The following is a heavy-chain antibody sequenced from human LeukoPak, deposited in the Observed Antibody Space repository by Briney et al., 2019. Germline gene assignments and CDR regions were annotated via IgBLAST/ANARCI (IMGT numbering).Heavy chain of an antibody. CDR2: IYHSGST. Sequence: PSETLSLTCAVSGYSISSGYYWGWIRQPPGKGLEWIGSIYHSGSTYYNPSLKSRVTISVDTSKNQFSLKLSSVTAADTAVYYCARVGGSYYSPIQHWGQGTLVTVSS. D-gene: IGHD1-26*01. CDR1: GYSISSGYY. CDR3: ARVGGSYYSPIQH. J-gene: IGHJ1*01. V-gene: IGHV4-38-2*01.